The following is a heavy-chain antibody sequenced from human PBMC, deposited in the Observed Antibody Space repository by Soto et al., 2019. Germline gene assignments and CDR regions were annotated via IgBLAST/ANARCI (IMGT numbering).Heavy chain of an antibody. V-gene: IGHV3-23*01. J-gene: IGHJ6*02. CDR3: AKDSKSVSVSAARVYGMDV. CDR1: GFMFSSFA. CDR2: TRSNGEHT. D-gene: IGHD2-2*01. Sequence: TGGSLRLSCAGSGFMFSSFAMTWVRQAPGKGLEWVSTTRSNGEHTYYADSVKGRFTVSRDNSKNTLLLEMSSLRAEDSAIYYCAKDSKSVSVSAARVYGMDVWGQGTTVTVSS.